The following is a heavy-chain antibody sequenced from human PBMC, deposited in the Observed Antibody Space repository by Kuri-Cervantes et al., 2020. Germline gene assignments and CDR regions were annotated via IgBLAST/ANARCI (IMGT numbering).Heavy chain of an antibody. CDR3: ARDPSMIVVDNYYYYYMDV. CDR1: GFTFSSYA. D-gene: IGHD3-22*01. V-gene: IGHV3-23*01. Sequence: GGSLRLSCAVSGFTFSSYAMSWVRQAPGKGLEWVSSISISGGNTYYADSVKGRFTISRDTSQNTLYLQMNSLRAEDTAVYYCARDPSMIVVDNYYYYYMDVWGKGTTVTVSS. J-gene: IGHJ6*03. CDR2: ISISGGNT.